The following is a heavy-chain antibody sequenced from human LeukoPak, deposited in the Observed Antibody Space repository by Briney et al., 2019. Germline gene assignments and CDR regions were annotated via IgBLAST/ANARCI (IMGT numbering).Heavy chain of an antibody. V-gene: IGHV4-39*02. CDR2: IYYSGST. CDR1: GGSISSSSYY. Sequence: PSETLSLTCTVSGGSISSSSYYWGWLRQPPGKGLEWIGSIYYSGSTYYNPSLKSRVTISVDTSKNQFSLKLSSVTAADTAVYYCARDYYYDSSGYYLRHDYYYYYMDVWGKGTTVTVSS. J-gene: IGHJ6*03. D-gene: IGHD3-22*01. CDR3: ARDYYYDSSGYYLRHDYYYYYMDV.